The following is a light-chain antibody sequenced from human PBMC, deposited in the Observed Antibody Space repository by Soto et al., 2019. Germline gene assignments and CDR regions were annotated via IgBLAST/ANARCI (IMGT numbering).Light chain of an antibody. Sequence: QSALTQPPSASGTPGQRVTISCSGSSSNIGSNYVYWYQQLPGTAPKLLIYRNNQRPSGVPDRFSGSKSGTSASLAISGLRSEDEADYYCAAWDDSLSGPGVFGGGTKVTVL. CDR3: AAWDDSLSGPGV. CDR1: SSNIGSNY. V-gene: IGLV1-47*01. J-gene: IGLJ2*01. CDR2: RNN.